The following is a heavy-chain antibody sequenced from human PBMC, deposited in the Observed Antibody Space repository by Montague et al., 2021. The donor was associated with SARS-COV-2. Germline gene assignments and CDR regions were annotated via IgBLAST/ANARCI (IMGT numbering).Heavy chain of an antibody. CDR3: ARGGYYDKTGYYSDYYYNMDV. J-gene: IGHJ6*02. CDR1: GGSIDSFY. Sequence: SETLSLTCTVSGGSIDSFYWSWIRRPPGKGLEWMGCIFHSGRTYYNPSLKSRASMSVDTSKNQVSLRLSSLTAADTAVYYCARGGYYDKTGYYSDYYYNMDVWGQGTTVTVSS. D-gene: IGHD3-22*01. CDR2: IFHSGRT. V-gene: IGHV4-59*01.